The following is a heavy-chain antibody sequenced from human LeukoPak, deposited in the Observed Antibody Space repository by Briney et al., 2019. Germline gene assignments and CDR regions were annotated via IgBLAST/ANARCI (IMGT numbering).Heavy chain of an antibody. CDR2: IRSKAYGGTT. V-gene: IGHV3-49*04. CDR1: GFTFGDYA. CDR3: ARDSTDCSSTSCYDYYYMDV. J-gene: IGHJ6*03. Sequence: GVLRLSCTASGFTFGDYAMSWVRQAPGKGLEWVGFIRSKAYGGTTEYAASVKGRFTISRDNSKNTLYLQMNSLRAEDTAVYYCARDSTDCSSTSCYDYYYMDVWGKGTTVTVSS. D-gene: IGHD2-2*01.